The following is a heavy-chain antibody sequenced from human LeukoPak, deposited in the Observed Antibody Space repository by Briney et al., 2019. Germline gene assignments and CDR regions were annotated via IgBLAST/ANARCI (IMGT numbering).Heavy chain of an antibody. CDR2: ISYDGSNK. CDR1: GFTFSSYA. Sequence: GRSLRLSCAASGFTFSSYAMHWVRQAPGKGLEWGAVISYDGSNKYYADPVKGRFTISRDNSKNTLYLQMNSLRAEDTAVYYCARATYGDYVPAFDIWGQGTMVTVSS. D-gene: IGHD4-17*01. V-gene: IGHV3-30*01. CDR3: ARATYGDYVPAFDI. J-gene: IGHJ3*02.